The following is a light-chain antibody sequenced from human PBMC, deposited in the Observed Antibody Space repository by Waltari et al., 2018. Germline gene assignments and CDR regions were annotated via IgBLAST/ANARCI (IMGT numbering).Light chain of an antibody. CDR1: QSVSSN. Sequence: DIVLTQSPATLSLSPGERATPSCRASQSVSSNLAWYQQKPGQAPRLLIYDASNRATGIPARFSGSGSGTDFTLTINSLEPEDFAVYYCQQRANWPPYTFGQGTKLDIK. CDR2: DAS. V-gene: IGKV3-11*01. CDR3: QQRANWPPYT. J-gene: IGKJ2*01.